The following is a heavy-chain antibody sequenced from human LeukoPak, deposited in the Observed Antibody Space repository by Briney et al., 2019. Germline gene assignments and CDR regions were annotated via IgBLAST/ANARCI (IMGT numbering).Heavy chain of an antibody. CDR3: ARVAGEGYSYGQTRDAFDI. CDR1: GDTFSSDG. CDR2: ILPRARRA. D-gene: IGHD5-18*01. V-gene: IGHV1-46*01. J-gene: IGHJ3*02. Sequence: ASVKVSCKASGDTFSSDGIGWVRQAPGQGLEWMGEILPRARRATYAQRFQGRVTMTGDTSTSTVYMELNSLRSEDAAVYYCARVAGEGYSYGQTRDAFDIWGQGTMVTVSS.